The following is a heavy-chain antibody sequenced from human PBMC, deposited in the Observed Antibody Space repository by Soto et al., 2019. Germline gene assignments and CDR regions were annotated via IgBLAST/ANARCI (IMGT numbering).Heavy chain of an antibody. D-gene: IGHD2-8*01. J-gene: IGHJ4*02. Sequence: EVQLLESGGGLVQPGGSLRLSCVASRFSFSSYEISWVRQAAWKGLEWVSRVSLTGDRTNYAGSVKGRFTVSRDNFKNTLYLEMDSLRPEDTAIYYCARGGGYCTPTSCAIDSWGRGTPVTVSS. CDR3: ARGGGYCTPTSCAIDS. CDR2: VSLTGDRT. V-gene: IGHV3-23*01. CDR1: RFSFSSYE.